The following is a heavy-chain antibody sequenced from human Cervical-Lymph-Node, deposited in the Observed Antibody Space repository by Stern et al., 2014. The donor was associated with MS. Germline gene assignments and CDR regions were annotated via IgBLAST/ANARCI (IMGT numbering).Heavy chain of an antibody. J-gene: IGHJ2*01. V-gene: IGHV1-18*01. CDR1: GYTFTSYG. CDR3: ARDPMTYAITDWYFDL. Sequence: QGQLVESGSEVKMPGASVTVSCKASGYTFTSYGISWVRQAPGQGLEWMGWISPYNGNTNSAQRFQARITMTTDTSTITAYMELTNLRSDDTAVYYCARDPMTYAITDWYFDLWGRGTLVTVSS. CDR2: ISPYNGNT. D-gene: IGHD2-8*01.